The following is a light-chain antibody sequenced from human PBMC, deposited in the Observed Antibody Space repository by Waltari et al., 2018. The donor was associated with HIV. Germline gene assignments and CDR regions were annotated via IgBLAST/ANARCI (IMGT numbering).Light chain of an antibody. V-gene: IGLV1-51*01. Sequence: QSVLTQSPSVSAAPGQKVTISCSGSNSNIGSRYVSWYQPLPGTAPKLLIYDDIERPSGIPDRFSGSKSGTAATLGITGLQTGDEAEYYCATWDKSLNIVLFGGGTKVTVL. CDR3: ATWDKSLNIVL. J-gene: IGLJ2*01. CDR2: DDI. CDR1: NSNIGSRY.